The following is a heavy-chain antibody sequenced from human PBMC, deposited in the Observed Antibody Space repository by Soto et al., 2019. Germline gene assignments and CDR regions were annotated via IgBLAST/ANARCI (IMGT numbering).Heavy chain of an antibody. V-gene: IGHV3-9*01. Sequence: EVQLVESGGGLVQPGRSLRLSCAASGFTFDDYAMLWVRQVPGKGLEWVSHISWNSGTISYADSVKGRFTISRDNANNCLYLQMNNLRPDDTALYYCAKTPKFYGDFYFDSWGQGTLVTVSS. CDR3: AKTPKFYGDFYFDS. J-gene: IGHJ4*02. CDR1: GFTFDDYA. D-gene: IGHD4-17*01. CDR2: ISWNSGTI.